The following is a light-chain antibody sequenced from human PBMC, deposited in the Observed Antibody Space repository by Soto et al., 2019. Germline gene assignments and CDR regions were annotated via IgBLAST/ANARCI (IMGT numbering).Light chain of an antibody. V-gene: IGKV1-39*01. CDR3: QQSYNTPRT. J-gene: IGKJ1*01. Sequence: DIEMTPSPTSLSASLGERVAITCRARQRISTYLNWYQQKPGKAPKLLIYATSNLQSGVPSRFSGSGSGTDFTLSITSLPPEDFAPYYCQQSYNTPRTFGQGTKVDIK. CDR2: ATS. CDR1: QRISTY.